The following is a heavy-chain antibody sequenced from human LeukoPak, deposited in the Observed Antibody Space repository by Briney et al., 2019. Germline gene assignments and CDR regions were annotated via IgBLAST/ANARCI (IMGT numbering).Heavy chain of an antibody. CDR2: ISSSGSTI. Sequence: GGSLRLSCAASGFTFSDYYMSWIRQAPGKGLEWVSYISSSGSTIYYADSVKGRFTISRDNAKNSLYLQMNSLRAEGTAVYYCARDLGDPPFAFYFDYWGQGTLVTVSS. CDR3: ARDLGDPPFAFYFDY. CDR1: GFTFSDYY. J-gene: IGHJ4*02. D-gene: IGHD2-21*02. V-gene: IGHV3-11*01.